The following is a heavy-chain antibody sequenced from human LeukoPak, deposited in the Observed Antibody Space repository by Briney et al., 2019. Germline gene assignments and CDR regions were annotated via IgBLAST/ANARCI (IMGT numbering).Heavy chain of an antibody. V-gene: IGHV3-13*01. CDR3: ARGSPGPTGYYFDY. J-gene: IGHJ4*02. CDR1: GFTFSSYD. Sequence: PGGSLRLSCAASGFTFSSYDMHWVRQATGKGLEWVSAIGTAGDTYYPGSVKGRFTISRENAKNSLYLQMNSPRAGDTAVYYCARGSPGPTGYYFDYWGQGTLVTVSS. CDR2: IGTAGDT.